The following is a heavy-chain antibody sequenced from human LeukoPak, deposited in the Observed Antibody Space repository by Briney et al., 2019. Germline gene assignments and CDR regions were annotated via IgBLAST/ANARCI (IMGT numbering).Heavy chain of an antibody. CDR2: IKLDGSET. CDR1: GFTFSGYW. V-gene: IGHV3-7*01. CDR3: ARVPINNLPRNNWFDP. D-gene: IGHD1-1*01. J-gene: IGHJ5*02. Sequence: GGSLRLSCAASGFTFSGYWMNWVRQAPGKGLEWVANIKLDGSETHYADSVEGRFTISRDNARNSLYLQMHSLRVKDTAVYYCARVPINNLPRNNWFDPWGQGTLVTVSS.